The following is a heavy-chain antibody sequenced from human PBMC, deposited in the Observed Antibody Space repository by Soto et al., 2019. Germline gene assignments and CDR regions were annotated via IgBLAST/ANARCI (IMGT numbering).Heavy chain of an antibody. CDR2: ISSSSSYI. J-gene: IGHJ3*02. Sequence: GSLRLSCAASGFTFSSYSMNWVRQAPGKGLEWVSSISSSSSYIYYSDSVKGLFTISRDNAKNSLYLQMNSLRAEDTAVYYCARERCSSTSCYDAFDIWGQGTMVTVSS. CDR3: ARERCSSTSCYDAFDI. CDR1: GFTFSSYS. V-gene: IGHV3-21*01. D-gene: IGHD2-2*01.